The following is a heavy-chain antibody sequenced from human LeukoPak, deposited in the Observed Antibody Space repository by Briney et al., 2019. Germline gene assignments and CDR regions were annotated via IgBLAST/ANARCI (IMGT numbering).Heavy chain of an antibody. Sequence: SETLSLTCAVSGGSISSSHWWSWVRQPPGKGLEWIGEIHHSGSTNYNPSLKSRATISVDKFKNQFSLNLSSVIAADTAVYYCARKLTAVAGYFDCWGQGTLVTVSS. V-gene: IGHV4-4*02. CDR3: ARKLTAVAGYFDC. CDR2: IHHSGST. J-gene: IGHJ4*02. CDR1: GGSISSSHW. D-gene: IGHD6-19*01.